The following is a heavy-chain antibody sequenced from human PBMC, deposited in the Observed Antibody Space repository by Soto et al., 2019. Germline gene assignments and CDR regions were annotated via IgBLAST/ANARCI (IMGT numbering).Heavy chain of an antibody. CDR2: TYYRSRWYH. V-gene: IGHV6-1*01. J-gene: IGHJ4*02. Sequence: SQTLSLTCAISGDSISSNSAAWNWIRQSPSRGFEWLGRTYYRSRWYHDYAVSVKSRIIINPDTSKNQVSLQLNSVTPDDTAVYYCASYRYDYWCQGTVVTVSS. CDR3: ASYRYDY. D-gene: IGHD4-4*01. CDR1: GDSISSNSAA.